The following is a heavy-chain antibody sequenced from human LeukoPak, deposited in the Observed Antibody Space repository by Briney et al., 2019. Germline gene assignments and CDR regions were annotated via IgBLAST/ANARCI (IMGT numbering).Heavy chain of an antibody. CDR2: INPNSGGT. D-gene: IGHD3-16*01. CDR1: GYTFTGYY. CDR3: ARDNDSRDPPHFDY. Sequence: ASVKVSCKASGYTFTGYYMHWVRQAPGQGLEWMGWINPNSGGTNYARKFQGRVTMTRDTSISTAYMELSSLRSEDTAVYYCARDNDSRDPPHFDYWGQGTLVTVSS. V-gene: IGHV1-2*02. J-gene: IGHJ4*02.